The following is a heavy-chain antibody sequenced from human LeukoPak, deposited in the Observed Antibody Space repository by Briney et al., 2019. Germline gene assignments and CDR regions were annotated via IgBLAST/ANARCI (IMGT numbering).Heavy chain of an antibody. CDR3: ARVNSSSWSGGWGDY. Sequence: ASVKVSCKASGYTFTSYYMHWVRQAPGQGLEWMGIINPSGGSTSYAQKFQGRVTMTRDMSTSTVYMELSSLRSEDTAVYYCARVNSSSWSGGWGDYWGQGTLVTVSS. D-gene: IGHD6-13*01. J-gene: IGHJ4*02. CDR2: INPSGGST. CDR1: GYTFTSYY. V-gene: IGHV1-46*01.